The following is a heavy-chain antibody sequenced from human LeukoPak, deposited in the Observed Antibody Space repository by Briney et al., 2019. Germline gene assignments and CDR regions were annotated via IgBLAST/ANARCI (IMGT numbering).Heavy chain of an antibody. V-gene: IGHV3-23*01. CDR1: GFTFSSYA. CDR3: AKGPAFASGSYYHY. CDR2: ISGSGGST. J-gene: IGHJ4*02. D-gene: IGHD1-26*01. Sequence: GGSLRLSCAASGFTFSSYAMSWVRQAPGKGLEWVSAISGSGGSTYYADSVKGRFTISRDNSKNTLYQQMNSLRAEDTAVYYCAKGPAFASGSYYHYWGQGTLVTVSS.